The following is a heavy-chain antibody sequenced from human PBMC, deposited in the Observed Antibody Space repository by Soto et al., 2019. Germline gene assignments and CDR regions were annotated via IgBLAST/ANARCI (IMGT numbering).Heavy chain of an antibody. J-gene: IGHJ5*02. CDR3: ARIFFFHAKDGIQDKPPFSESWRNGSPDP. V-gene: IGHV1-3*01. D-gene: IGHD3-3*01. CDR2: INAGNGNT. Sequence: RLEWMGWINAGNGNTKYSQKFQGRVTITRDTSASTAYMELSSLRSEDTAVYYCARIFFFHAKDGIQDKPPFSESWRNGSPDP.